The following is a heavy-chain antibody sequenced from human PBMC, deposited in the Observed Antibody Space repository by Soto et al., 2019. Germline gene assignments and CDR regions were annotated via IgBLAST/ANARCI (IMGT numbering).Heavy chain of an antibody. V-gene: IGHV3-30*18. CDR2: ISYDGSNK. CDR1: GFTFRSYG. D-gene: IGHD6-6*01. J-gene: IGHJ6*02. Sequence: GGSLRLSCGASGFTFRSYGIHWGRQAPGKGLEWVAVISYDGSNKYYADSVKGRFTISRDNSKNTLYLQMNSLRAEATDVYYCAKDRIAARYYYSGMDVRSQGTTVTV. CDR3: AKDRIAARYYYSGMDV.